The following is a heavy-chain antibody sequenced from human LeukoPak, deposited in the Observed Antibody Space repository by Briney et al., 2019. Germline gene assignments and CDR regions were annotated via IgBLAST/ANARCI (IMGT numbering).Heavy chain of an antibody. V-gene: IGHV4-59*11. D-gene: IGHD4-17*01. Sequence: PSETLSLTCTVSGGSISSHYWSWIRQPPGKGLEWIGYIYYSGSTNYNPSLKSRVTISVDTSKNQFSLKLSSVTAADTAVYYCARVGVYGDYGCWGQGTLVTLSS. CDR3: ARVGVYGDYGC. CDR2: IYYSGST. CDR1: GGSISSHY. J-gene: IGHJ4*02.